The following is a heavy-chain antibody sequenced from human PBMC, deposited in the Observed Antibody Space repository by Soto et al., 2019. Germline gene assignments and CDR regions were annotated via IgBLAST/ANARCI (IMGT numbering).Heavy chain of an antibody. CDR2: IYYSGST. CDR1: GGSISSYY. D-gene: IGHD3-22*01. CDR3: ARSTYYYDSSGYYDTSFDY. J-gene: IGHJ4*02. Sequence: SETLSLTCTVSGGSISSYYWSWIRQPPGKGLEWIGYIYYSGSTNYNPSLKSRVTISVDTSKNQFSLKLSSVTAADTAVYYRARSTYYYDSSGYYDTSFDYWGQGTLVTVSS. V-gene: IGHV4-59*01.